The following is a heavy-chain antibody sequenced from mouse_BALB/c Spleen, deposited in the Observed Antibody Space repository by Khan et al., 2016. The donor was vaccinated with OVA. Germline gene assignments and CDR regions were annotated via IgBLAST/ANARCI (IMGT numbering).Heavy chain of an antibody. J-gene: IGHJ3*01. CDR3: DRAGRATFAY. CDR1: GYTFTDYS. D-gene: IGHD3-1*01. Sequence: QIQLVQSGPELKKPGETVKISCKASGYTFTDYSIHWVKQAPGKGLKWMGWINTETGEPTYADDFKGRFAFSLETSASTAYLQINNLKNEDTATYFCDRAGRATFAYGGQGTLVTVSA. CDR2: INTETGEP. V-gene: IGHV9-2-1*01.